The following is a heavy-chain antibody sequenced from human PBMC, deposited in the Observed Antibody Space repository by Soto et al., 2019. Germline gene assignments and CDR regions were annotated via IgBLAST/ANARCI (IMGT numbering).Heavy chain of an antibody. CDR1: GFRFSSYA. D-gene: IGHD6-6*01. CDR2: ISASGGSA. CDR3: ASSSALWHGMDA. J-gene: IGHJ6*02. Sequence: PGGSLRLSCAAPGFRFSSYAMSWVRQAPGQGPEWLSVISASGGSAYYADSVRGRFTISRDNSKNTLYLQMKSLGAEDTAVYYCASSSALWHGMDAWGQRTTVTVSS. V-gene: IGHV3-23*01.